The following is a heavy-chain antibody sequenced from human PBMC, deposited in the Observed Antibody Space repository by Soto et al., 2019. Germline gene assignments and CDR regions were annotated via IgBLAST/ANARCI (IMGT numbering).Heavy chain of an antibody. Sequence: EVQLVESGGGLVQPGGSLRLSCAASGFTFSIYWMHWVRQAPGKGPVWVSRIDNAGSSARYADSVKGRFTISRDNAKNTLNLQMNSLRAEDTAVYYCTRVGASASGMDVWGQGTTVTVSS. D-gene: IGHD6-6*01. CDR2: IDNAGSSA. CDR3: TRVGASASGMDV. CDR1: GFTFSIYW. J-gene: IGHJ6*02. V-gene: IGHV3-74*01.